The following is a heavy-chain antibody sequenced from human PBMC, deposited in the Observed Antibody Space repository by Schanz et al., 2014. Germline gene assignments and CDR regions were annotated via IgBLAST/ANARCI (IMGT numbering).Heavy chain of an antibody. Sequence: QVQLVDSGGGLVKPGGSLRLSCTASGFPFSDYFMAWIRQPPGRGLEWVSYIGNGGVTIYYADSVKGRFTISRDNAKNSLYLQMNSLSAEDTAVYYCAKGRFGELSSFDIWGQGTMVTVSS. J-gene: IGHJ3*02. D-gene: IGHD3-10*01. CDR3: AKGRFGELSSFDI. V-gene: IGHV3-11*01. CDR1: GFPFSDYF. CDR2: IGNGGVTI.